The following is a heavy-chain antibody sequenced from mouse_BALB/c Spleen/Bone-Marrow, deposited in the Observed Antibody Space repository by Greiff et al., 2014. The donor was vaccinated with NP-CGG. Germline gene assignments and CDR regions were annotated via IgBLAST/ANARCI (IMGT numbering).Heavy chain of an antibody. D-gene: IGHD2-14*01. CDR2: IRSGGNT. J-gene: IGHJ4*01. Sequence: VQLQQSGPGLVQPSQSLSITCTVSGFSLTSYGVHWVRQPPGKGLEWLGVIRSGGNTDYNATFISRLSISKDNFKSRVFFKMNSLQADDTAIYYCAGAYYRYAMDYWGQGTSVTVSS. V-gene: IGHV2-4*02. CDR1: GFSLTSYG. CDR3: AGAYYRYAMDY.